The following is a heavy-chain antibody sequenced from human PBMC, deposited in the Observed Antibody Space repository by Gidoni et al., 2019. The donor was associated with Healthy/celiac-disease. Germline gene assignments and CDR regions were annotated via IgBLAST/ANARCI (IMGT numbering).Heavy chain of an antibody. Sequence: QVQLVQSGAAVKKPGASVKVSCKAPGYTFTGYYMHWVRQAPGQGLEWMGWINPSSGGTNYAQKFQGRVTMTRDTSSSTAYMELSRLRSDDTAVYYCARFEVANIDYWGQGTLVTVSS. CDR3: ARFEVANIDY. CDR1: GYTFTGYY. J-gene: IGHJ4*02. D-gene: IGHD3-9*01. CDR2: INPSSGGT. V-gene: IGHV1-2*02.